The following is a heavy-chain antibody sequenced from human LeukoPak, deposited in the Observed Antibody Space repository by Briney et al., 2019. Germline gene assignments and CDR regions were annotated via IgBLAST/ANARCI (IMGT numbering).Heavy chain of an antibody. CDR1: GYKFVDDY. D-gene: IGHD1-1*01. CDR3: VPAPEAYTSNWKV. V-gene: IGHV1-2*02. Sequence: GGSVSVSCKASGYKFVDDYMHGGPQAPGEGREGRGWINPDTGFTNHAQTFQGRVTLTSDPSISTAYMEVRSLRSDDTAVYYCVPAPEAYTSNWKVWGRGTLVTVSS. CDR2: INPDTGFT. J-gene: IGHJ4*02.